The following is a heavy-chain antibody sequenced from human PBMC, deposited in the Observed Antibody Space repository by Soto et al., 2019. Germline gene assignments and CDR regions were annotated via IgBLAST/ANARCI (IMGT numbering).Heavy chain of an antibody. CDR2: IYESGST. Sequence: SETLSLTCTVSGDSISGYYWGWIRQSPGKRLEWIGYIYESGSTNFNPSLKSRVTRSIDTSKIQFSLKLSSVTIADTAVYYCERCGRSGYNDIYGMDVWGQGTTVTVSS. J-gene: IGHJ6*02. CDR1: GDSISGYY. CDR3: ERCGRSGYNDIYGMDV. V-gene: IGHV4-59*01. D-gene: IGHD3-3*01.